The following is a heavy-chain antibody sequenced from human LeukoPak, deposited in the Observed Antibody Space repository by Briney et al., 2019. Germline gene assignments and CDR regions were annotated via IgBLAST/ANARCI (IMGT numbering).Heavy chain of an antibody. V-gene: IGHV1-2*06. CDR3: ARDRNGCLDY. D-gene: IGHD4/OR15-4a*01. CDR1: GYTFTGYY. CDR2: INPNSGGT. J-gene: IGHJ4*02. Sequence: ASVKVSCKASGYTFTGYYMHWVRQAPGQGLEWMGRINPNSGGTNYAQRFQGRVTMTRDTSTSTVYMELSSLRSEDTAVYYCARDRNGCLDYWGQGTLVTVSS.